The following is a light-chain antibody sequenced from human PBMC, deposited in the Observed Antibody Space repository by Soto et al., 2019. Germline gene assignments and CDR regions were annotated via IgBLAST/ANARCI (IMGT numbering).Light chain of an antibody. CDR3: QKYYSVPFT. CDR1: QAMTGW. Sequence: DIHMTQSPSTVSAALGDRVTITLRASQAMTGWLAWHQQKPGRAPKLLIYAVSALKSGVPPRFSGSGSGTEFTLTISSLQPDDVATYYCQKYYSVPFTFGEGTKVDI. J-gene: IGKJ4*02. CDR2: AVS. V-gene: IGKV1-5*01.